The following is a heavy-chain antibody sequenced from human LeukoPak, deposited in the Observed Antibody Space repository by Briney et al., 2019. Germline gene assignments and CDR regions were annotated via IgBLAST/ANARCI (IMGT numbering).Heavy chain of an antibody. V-gene: IGHV4-34*01. D-gene: IGHD6-6*01. CDR1: GGSISSYY. CDR3: ARGGVAARARRWFDP. J-gene: IGHJ5*02. CDR2: INHSGST. Sequence: PSETLSLTCTVSGGSISSYYWSWIRQPPGKGLEWIGEINHSGSTNYNPSLKSRVTISVDTSKNQFSLKLSSVTAADTAVYYCARGGVAARARRWFDPWGQGTLVTVSS.